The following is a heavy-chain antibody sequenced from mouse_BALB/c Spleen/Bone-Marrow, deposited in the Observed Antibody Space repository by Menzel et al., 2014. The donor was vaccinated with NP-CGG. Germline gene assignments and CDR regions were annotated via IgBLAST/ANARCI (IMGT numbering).Heavy chain of an antibody. J-gene: IGHJ4*01. CDR2: INPYNDGT. CDR1: GYTFTNYV. Sequence: VQLKQSGPELVKPGASVKMSCKASGYTFTNYVMHWVKQKPGQGLEWIGYINPYNDGTKYNEKFKGKATLTSDKSSGTAHMELGSLTSEDSAVYYCARRPSFYGSSYGAMDYWGQGTSVTVSS. D-gene: IGHD1-1*01. V-gene: IGHV1-14*01. CDR3: ARRPSFYGSSYGAMDY.